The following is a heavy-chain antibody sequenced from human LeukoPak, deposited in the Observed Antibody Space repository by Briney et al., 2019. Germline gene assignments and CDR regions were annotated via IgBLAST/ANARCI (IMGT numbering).Heavy chain of an antibody. CDR3: VKAAVFGVVIRPPGVPMDV. V-gene: IGHV4-39*01. Sequence: SAALSLTCTVSGASIRSTSYYWGWIRQPPGKGLEWIGPIYYDGTTYYKPSLKSRVTLSVDTSKYQFSLRLNSVTAADTAVYYCVKAAVFGVVIRPPGVPMDVWGQGTTVTVSS. CDR1: GASIRSTSYY. D-gene: IGHD3-3*01. J-gene: IGHJ6*02. CDR2: IYYDGTT.